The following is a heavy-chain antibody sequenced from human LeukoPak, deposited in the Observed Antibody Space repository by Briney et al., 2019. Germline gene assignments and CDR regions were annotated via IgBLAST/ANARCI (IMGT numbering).Heavy chain of an antibody. V-gene: IGHV3-7*01. CDR2: IKQDGSEK. Sequence: ETLSLTCTVSGGSISSSSYSWGWIRQAPGKSLVWVANIKQDGSEKYYVDSVKGRFTISRDNAKNSLYLQMNSLRAEDTAVYYCARGRGGSCYSPVDVWGQGTTVTVSS. CDR3: ARGRGGSCYSPVDV. D-gene: IGHD2-15*01. J-gene: IGHJ6*02. CDR1: GGSISSSSYS.